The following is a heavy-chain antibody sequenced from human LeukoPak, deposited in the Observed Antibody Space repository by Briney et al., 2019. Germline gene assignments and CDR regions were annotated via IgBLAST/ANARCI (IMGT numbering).Heavy chain of an antibody. CDR3: ARHRIRYSGSYKQFDY. V-gene: IGHV4-39*01. D-gene: IGHD1-26*01. CDR2: IYYSGST. J-gene: IGHJ4*02. Sequence: PSETLSLTCTVSGGSISSSSYYWGWIRQPPGKGLEWIGSIYYSGSTYYNPSLKSRVTISVDTSKNQFSLKPSSVTAADTAVYYCARHRIRYSGSYKQFDYWGQGTLVTVSS. CDR1: GGSISSSSYY.